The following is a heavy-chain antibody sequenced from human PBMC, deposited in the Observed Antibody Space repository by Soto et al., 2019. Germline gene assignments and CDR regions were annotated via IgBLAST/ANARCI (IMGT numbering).Heavy chain of an antibody. J-gene: IGHJ5*01. CDR1: GGSISSYY. CDR3: VSGNWPGDLVHLFAP. D-gene: IGHD1-1*01. CDR2: IYYSGST. Sequence: SETLSLTCTVSGGSISSYYWCWIRQPPGKGLEWIGYIYYSGSTNYNPSLKSRVTISVDTSKNQFSLTLSSVTAADTAVYYCVSGNWPGDLVHLFAPWGQGTLVTVSS. V-gene: IGHV4-59*08.